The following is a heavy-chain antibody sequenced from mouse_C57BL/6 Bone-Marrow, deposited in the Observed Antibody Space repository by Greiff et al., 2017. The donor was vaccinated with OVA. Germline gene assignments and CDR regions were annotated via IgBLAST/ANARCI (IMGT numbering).Heavy chain of an antibody. V-gene: IGHV1-22*01. CDR1: GYTFTDYN. J-gene: IGHJ2*01. CDR2: INPNNGGT. Sequence: VQLKESGPELVKPGASVKMSCKASGYTFTDYNMHWVKQSHGKSLEWIGYINPNNGGTSYNQKFKGKATLTVNKSSSTAYMELRSLTSEDSAVYYCADGYYFHYWGQGTTLTVSS. D-gene: IGHD2-3*01. CDR3: ADGYYFHY.